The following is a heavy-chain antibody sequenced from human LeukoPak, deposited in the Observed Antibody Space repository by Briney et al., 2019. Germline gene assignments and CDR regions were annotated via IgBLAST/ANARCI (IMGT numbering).Heavy chain of an antibody. D-gene: IGHD6-13*01. CDR2: IYYSGST. CDR1: GGSISSYY. V-gene: IGHV4-59*08. CDR3: AGSIAAAGFDY. J-gene: IGHJ4*02. Sequence: SETLSLTCTVSGGSISSYYWSWIRQPPGKGLEWIGYIYYSGSTNYNPSLKSRVTISVDTSKNQFSLKLSSVTAADTVVYYCAGSIAAAGFDYWGQGTLVTVSS.